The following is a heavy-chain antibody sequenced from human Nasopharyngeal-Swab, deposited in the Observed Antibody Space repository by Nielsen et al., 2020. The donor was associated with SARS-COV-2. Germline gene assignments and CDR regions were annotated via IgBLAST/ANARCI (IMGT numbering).Heavy chain of an antibody. CDR3: ARGLIVGTIFHYYYYMDV. CDR1: GYTFTSYY. CDR2: MNPNSGNT. Sequence: ASVKVSCKASGYTFTSYYINWVRQATGQGREWTGWMNPNSGNTGYAQKFQGRVTMTRNTSISTAYMELSSLRSEDTAVYYCARGLIVGTIFHYYYYMDVWGKGTTVTVSS. J-gene: IGHJ6*03. V-gene: IGHV1-8*01. D-gene: IGHD3-9*01.